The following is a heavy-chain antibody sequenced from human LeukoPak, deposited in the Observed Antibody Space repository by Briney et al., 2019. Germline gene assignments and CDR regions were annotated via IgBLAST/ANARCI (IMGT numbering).Heavy chain of an antibody. CDR2: ISYDGSNK. Sequence: PGGSLRLSCAASGFTFSSYAMHWVRQAPGKGLEWVAVISYDGSNKYYADSVKGRFTISRDNSKNTLYLQMNSLRAEDTAVYYCAGGFENQPFDYWGQGTLVTVSS. V-gene: IGHV3-30-3*01. J-gene: IGHJ4*02. CDR1: GFTFSSYA. CDR3: AGGFENQPFDY. D-gene: IGHD3-10*01.